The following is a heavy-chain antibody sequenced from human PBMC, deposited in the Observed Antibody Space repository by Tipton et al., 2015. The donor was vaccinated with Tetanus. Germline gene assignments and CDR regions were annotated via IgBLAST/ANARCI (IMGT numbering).Heavy chain of an antibody. V-gene: IGHV4-59*04. D-gene: IGHD3-16*02. Sequence: TLSLTCTVSGGSISSYYWSWIRQPPGKGLEWIGEIYHSGSTYYNPSLKSRVTISVDTSKNQFSLKLSSVTAADTAVYYCARLLYDVVWGSYRYYYYGMDVWGQGTTVTVSS. CDR3: ARLLYDVVWGSYRYYYYGMDV. CDR2: IYHSGST. CDR1: GGSISSYY. J-gene: IGHJ6*02.